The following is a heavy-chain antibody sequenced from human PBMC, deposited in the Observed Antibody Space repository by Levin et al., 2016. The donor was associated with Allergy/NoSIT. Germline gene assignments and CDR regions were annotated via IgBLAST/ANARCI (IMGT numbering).Heavy chain of an antibody. V-gene: IGHV4-61*02. CDR2: IYSSGST. CDR3: ARQASYSSGFDY. CDR1: GGSISSGSYY. D-gene: IGHD6-19*01. Sequence: SETLSLTCTVSGGSISSGSYYWSWIRQPAGKGLEWIGRIYSSGSTNYNPSLKSRVTISLDTSKNQFSLKLNSVTAADTAVYYCARQASYSSGFDYWGQGTLVTVSS. J-gene: IGHJ4*02.